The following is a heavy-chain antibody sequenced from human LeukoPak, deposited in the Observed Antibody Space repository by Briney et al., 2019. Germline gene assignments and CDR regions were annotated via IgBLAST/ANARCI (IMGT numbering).Heavy chain of an antibody. D-gene: IGHD3-10*01. CDR1: GITFSAYT. CDR2: ISGSGSYI. V-gene: IGHV3-21*01. CDR3: ARDGSDPYFDY. J-gene: IGHJ4*02. Sequence: GGSLRLSCAASGITFSAYTMNWVRQAPGKGLEWVSSISGSGSYIFYADSVKGRFTISRDNAKNSLYLQMNSLRAEDTAVYYCARDGSDPYFDYWGQGTLVTVSS.